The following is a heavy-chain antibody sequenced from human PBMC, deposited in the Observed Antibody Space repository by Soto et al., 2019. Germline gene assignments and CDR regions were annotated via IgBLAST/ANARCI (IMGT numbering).Heavy chain of an antibody. Sequence: ASVKVSCKASGYTFTSYGISWTRQAPGQGLEWMGWISAYNGNTNYVQKLQGRVTMTTDTSTSTAYMELRSLRSDDTAVYYCAKSYYYDSSGYYGFDPWGQGTLVTVSS. V-gene: IGHV1-18*01. J-gene: IGHJ5*02. CDR2: ISAYNGNT. D-gene: IGHD3-22*01. CDR1: GYTFTSYG. CDR3: AKSYYYDSSGYYGFDP.